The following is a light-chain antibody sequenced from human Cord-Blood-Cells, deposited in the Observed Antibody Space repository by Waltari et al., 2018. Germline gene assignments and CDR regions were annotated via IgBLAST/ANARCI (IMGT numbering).Light chain of an antibody. CDR1: SSNIGSNP. V-gene: IGLV1-44*01. CDR3: AAWDDSLNGVV. J-gene: IGLJ2*01. CDR2: SNN. Sequence: QSVLTQPPSASGTPGQRVTISCSGSSSNIGSNPVNWYQQLPGPAPKLLTYSNNRLPSGVPDLCSGSKSGTSASLAISGLQSEDEADYYCAAWDDSLNGVVFGGGTKLTVL.